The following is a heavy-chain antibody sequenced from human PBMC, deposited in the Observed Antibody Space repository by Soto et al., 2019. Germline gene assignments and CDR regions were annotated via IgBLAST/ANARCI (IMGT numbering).Heavy chain of an antibody. CDR2: ISHDGSNK. Sequence: QVQLVESGGGVVQPGRSLRLSCAASGFTFSSYAMHWVRQAPGKGLEWVAVISHDGSNKYYADSVKGRLTISRDNSKNTLYLQMNSLRDEDTAVYYCARDWGLAALHWFDPWGQGTLVTVSS. J-gene: IGHJ5*02. D-gene: IGHD2-15*01. V-gene: IGHV3-30-3*01. CDR3: ARDWGLAALHWFDP. CDR1: GFTFSSYA.